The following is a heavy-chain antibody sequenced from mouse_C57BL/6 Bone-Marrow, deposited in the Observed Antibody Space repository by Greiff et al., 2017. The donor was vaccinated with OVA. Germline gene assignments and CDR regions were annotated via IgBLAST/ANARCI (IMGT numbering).Heavy chain of an antibody. CDR2: IDPEDGDT. Sequence: EVQRVESGAELVRPGASVKLSCTASGFNIKDYYMHWVKQRPEQGLEWIGRIDPEDGDTEYAPKFQGKATMTADTSSNTAYLPLSSLTSEDAAVYYCTAGSSYGYYFDYWGQGTTLTVSS. J-gene: IGHJ2*01. D-gene: IGHD1-1*01. V-gene: IGHV14-1*01. CDR3: TAGSSYGYYFDY. CDR1: GFNIKDYY.